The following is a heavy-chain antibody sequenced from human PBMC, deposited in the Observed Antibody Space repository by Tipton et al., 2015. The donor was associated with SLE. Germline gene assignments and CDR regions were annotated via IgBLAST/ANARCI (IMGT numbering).Heavy chain of an antibody. V-gene: IGHV3-64D*08. CDR1: GFTFSSYA. CDR3: VGWDDSSGYYYVEYFQH. CDR2: ISSNGGST. D-gene: IGHD3-22*01. J-gene: IGHJ1*01. Sequence: LRLSCSASGFTFSSYAMHWVRQAPGKGLEYVSAISSNGGSTYYADSVKGRFTISRDNSKNTLYLQMSSLRAEDTAVYYCVGWDDSSGYYYVEYFQHWGQGTLVTVSS.